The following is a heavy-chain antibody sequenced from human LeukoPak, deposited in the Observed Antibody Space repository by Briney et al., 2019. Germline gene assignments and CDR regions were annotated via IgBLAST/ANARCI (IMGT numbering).Heavy chain of an antibody. D-gene: IGHD4-17*01. V-gene: IGHV1-3*01. Sequence: APVKVSCKASGYTFTSYAMHWVRQAPGQRLEWMGWINAGNGNTKYSQKFQGRVTITRDTSASTAYMELSSLRSEDTAVYYCARDAGYGDPTRHDYWGQGTLVTVSS. CDR3: ARDAGYGDPTRHDY. J-gene: IGHJ4*02. CDR2: INAGNGNT. CDR1: GYTFTSYA.